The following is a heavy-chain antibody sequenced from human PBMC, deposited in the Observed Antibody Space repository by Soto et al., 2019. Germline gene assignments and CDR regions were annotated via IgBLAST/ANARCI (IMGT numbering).Heavy chain of an antibody. CDR2: IIPIFGTA. D-gene: IGHD1-26*01. CDR1: GGTFSSYA. J-gene: IGHJ6*02. Sequence: QVQLVQSGAEVKKPGSSVKVSCKASGGTFSSYAISWVRQAPGQGLEWMGGIIPIFGTANYAQKFQGRVTITADESTSTAYMELSSLRSEDTAVYYCACSGSYHFYYYYGMDVWGQGATVTVSS. CDR3: ACSGSYHFYYYYGMDV. V-gene: IGHV1-69*12.